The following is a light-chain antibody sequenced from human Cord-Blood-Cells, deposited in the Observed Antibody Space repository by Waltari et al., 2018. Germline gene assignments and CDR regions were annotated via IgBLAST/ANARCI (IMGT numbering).Light chain of an antibody. CDR3: QQYGSSTWT. J-gene: IGKJ1*01. CDR2: GAS. V-gene: IGKV3-20*01. CDR1: QSVSSSY. Sequence: EIVLTQFPGPLSLSPGERATLSCRASQSVSSSYLAWYQQKPGQAPRLLIYGASSRATGIPDRFSGSGSGTDFTLTISRLEPEDFAVYYCQQYGSSTWTFGQGTKVEIK.